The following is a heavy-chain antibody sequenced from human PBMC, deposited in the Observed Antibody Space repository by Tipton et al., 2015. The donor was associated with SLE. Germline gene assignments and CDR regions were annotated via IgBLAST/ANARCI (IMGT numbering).Heavy chain of an antibody. V-gene: IGHV4-59*12. CDR3: AREPKAVAKPHYSW. CDR2: IYYSGST. D-gene: IGHD6-19*01. CDR1: GGSFSGYY. J-gene: IGHJ4*02. Sequence: TLSLTCAVYGGSFSGYYWSWIRQPPGKGLEWIGYIYYSGSTYYNPSLKSRVTISVDTSKNQFSLKLSSVTAADTAVYYCAREPKAVAKPHYSWWGQGTLVTVSS.